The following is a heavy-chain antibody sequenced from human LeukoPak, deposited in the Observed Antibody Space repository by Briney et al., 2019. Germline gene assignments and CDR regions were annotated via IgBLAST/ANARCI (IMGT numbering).Heavy chain of an antibody. V-gene: IGHV1-18*01. D-gene: IGHD6-13*01. CDR3: ARAWWYSSSWYVSCYYMDV. CDR1: GYTFTSYG. J-gene: IGHJ6*03. CDR2: ISAYNGNT. Sequence: ASVKVSCKASGYTFTSYGISWVRQAPGQGLEWMGWISAYNGNTNYAQKLQGRVTMTTDTSTSTAYMELRSLRSDDTAVYYCARAWWYSSSWYVSCYYMDVWGKGTTVTVSS.